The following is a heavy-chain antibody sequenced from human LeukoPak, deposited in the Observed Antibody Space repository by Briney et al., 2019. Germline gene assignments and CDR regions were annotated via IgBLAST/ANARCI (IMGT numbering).Heavy chain of an antibody. V-gene: IGHV4-39*07. CDR3: ARGYSSSWYLNWFDP. J-gene: IGHJ5*02. CDR2: IFYSGST. Sequence: PSETLSLTCTVSSGSISTSNYYWGWVRQPPGKALEWIGNIFYSGSTYYSPSLKSQVTISVDTSKNQFSLKLTSVTAADTAVYYCARGYSSSWYLNWFDPWGQGTLVTVSS. D-gene: IGHD6-13*01. CDR1: SGSISTSNYY.